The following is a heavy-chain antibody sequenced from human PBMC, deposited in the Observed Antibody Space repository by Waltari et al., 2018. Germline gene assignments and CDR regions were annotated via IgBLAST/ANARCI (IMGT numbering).Heavy chain of an antibody. D-gene: IGHD5-12*01. CDR2: IYSGGGTT. Sequence: EVQLVESGGGMIKTGGYLRLSCAASGFNVFSKYMGWVSQAPGTGLEWVSVIYSGGGTTSYADSVKGRFTISRDDSRNIVYLQMNSLRADDTAVYYCARDRGASGYDFDYWGQGVLVTVSS. CDR1: GFNVFSKY. V-gene: IGHV3-53*01. J-gene: IGHJ4*02. CDR3: ARDRGASGYDFDY.